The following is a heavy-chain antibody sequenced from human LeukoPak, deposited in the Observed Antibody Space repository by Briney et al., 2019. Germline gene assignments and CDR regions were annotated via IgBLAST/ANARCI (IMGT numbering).Heavy chain of an antibody. CDR2: IYSGGST. V-gene: IGHV3-53*01. CDR1: GFTVSSNY. D-gene: IGHD2-2*01. CDR3: VKDRGAYCSSTSCSLYFDF. Sequence: GGSLRLSCAASGFTVSSNYMSWVRQAPGKGLEWVSVIYSGGSTYYADSVKGRFTISRDNSDNTLYLQMSSLRAEDAALYYCVKDRGAYCSSTSCSLYFDFWGQGTLVTVSS. J-gene: IGHJ4*02.